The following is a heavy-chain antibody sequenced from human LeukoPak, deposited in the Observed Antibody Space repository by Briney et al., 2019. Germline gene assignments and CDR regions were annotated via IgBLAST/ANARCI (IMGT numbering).Heavy chain of an antibody. CDR3: ARGNRLYSSTWSSLPFDI. V-gene: IGHV1-69*02. CDR1: GGTLSSYT. Sequence: SSVKVSCKASGGTLSSYTISWVRQAPGQGLEWMGRIIPILGIANYAQKFQGRVTMTRDTSMTTAYMELSSLRSEDTAVYYCARGNRLYSSTWSSLPFDIWGQGTLVTVSS. D-gene: IGHD6-13*01. CDR2: IIPILGIA. J-gene: IGHJ3*02.